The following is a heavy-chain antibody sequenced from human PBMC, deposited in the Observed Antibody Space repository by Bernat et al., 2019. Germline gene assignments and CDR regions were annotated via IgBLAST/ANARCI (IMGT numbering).Heavy chain of an antibody. D-gene: IGHD3-3*01. V-gene: IGHV3-30-3*01. CDR2: ISYDSSTK. J-gene: IGHJ4*02. Sequence: QVQLVESGGGVVQPGRSLRLSCAASAFTFSNYEMHWVRQAPGKGLEWVAFISYDSSTKNYADNVRGRFTITRDNSKNTLFLQMNSLRTEDTTVYYCARAGRLLERSPFDSWGQGTLVTVSS. CDR3: ARAGRLLERSPFDS. CDR1: AFTFSNYE.